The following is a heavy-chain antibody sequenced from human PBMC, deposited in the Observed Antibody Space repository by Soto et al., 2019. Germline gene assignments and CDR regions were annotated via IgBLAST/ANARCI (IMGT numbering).Heavy chain of an antibody. CDR3: VRATLSWGHYYFRGLDV. D-gene: IGHD3-22*01. V-gene: IGHV3-7*01. CDR1: GFLFGTYW. J-gene: IGHJ6*02. CDR2: IKHDGNEK. Sequence: GGSLRLSYAATGFLFGTYWMSWVRQAPGKGLEWVANIKHDGNEKYYADSVKGRLTVSRDNVKNFLHLQMSSLRGDDTGVYFCVRATLSWGHYYFRGLDVWGQGTTVTVSS.